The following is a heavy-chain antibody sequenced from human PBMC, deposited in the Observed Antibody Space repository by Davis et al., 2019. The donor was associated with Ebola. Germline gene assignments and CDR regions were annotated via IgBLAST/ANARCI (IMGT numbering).Heavy chain of an antibody. CDR2: ISTYNGNT. CDR3: ARDPFDYGDY. Sequence: ASVTVSCKTYGYSFTSYGISWVRQAPGQGLEWMGWISTYNGNTDYAQRFQGRVTMTTDTSTSTAYMELRSLRSDDTAVYYCARDPFDYGDYWGQGTPVTVSS. D-gene: IGHD4/OR15-4a*01. J-gene: IGHJ4*02. V-gene: IGHV1-18*01. CDR1: GYSFTSYG.